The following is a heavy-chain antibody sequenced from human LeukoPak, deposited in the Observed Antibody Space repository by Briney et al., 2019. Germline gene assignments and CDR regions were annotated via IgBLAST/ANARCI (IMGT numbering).Heavy chain of an antibody. J-gene: IGHJ5*02. V-gene: IGHV4-61*08. CDR2: IYYSGST. CDR3: ARAEGDIVVVPAAIPEEVVFNWFDP. Sequence: SETLSLTCTVSGGSISSGDYYWSWIRQPPGKGLEWIGYIYYSGSTNYNPSLKSRVTMSVDTSKNQFSLKLSSVTAADTAVYYCARAEGDIVVVPAAIPEEVVFNWFDPWGQGTLVTVSS. D-gene: IGHD2-2*02. CDR1: GGSISSGDYY.